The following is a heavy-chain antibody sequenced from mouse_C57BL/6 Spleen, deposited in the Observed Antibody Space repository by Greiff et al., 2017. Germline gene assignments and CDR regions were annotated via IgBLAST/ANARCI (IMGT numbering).Heavy chain of an antibody. J-gene: IGHJ1*03. Sequence: EVKLMESGGGLVQPGGSLKLSCAASGFTFSDYYMYWVRQTPEKRLEWVAYISNGGGSTYYPDTVKGRFTISRDNAKNTLYLQMSRLKSEDTAMYYCARSYYYGSSYGWYFDVWGTGTTVTVSS. CDR3: ARSYYYGSSYGWYFDV. CDR2: ISNGGGST. V-gene: IGHV5-12*01. D-gene: IGHD1-1*01. CDR1: GFTFSDYY.